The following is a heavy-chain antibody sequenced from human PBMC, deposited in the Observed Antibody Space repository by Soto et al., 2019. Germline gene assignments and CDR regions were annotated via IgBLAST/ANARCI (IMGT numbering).Heavy chain of an antibody. CDR3: ARGVRPDSGYDFYLDY. D-gene: IGHD5-12*01. V-gene: IGHV1-8*01. J-gene: IGHJ4*02. CDR2: MNPNSGNT. CDR1: GYTFTSYD. Sequence: ASVKVSCKASGYTFTSYDINWVRQATGQGLEWMGWMNPNSGNTGYAQKFQGRVTMTRNTSISTAYMELSSLRSEDTAVYYCARGVRPDSGYDFYLDYWGQGTLVTVSS.